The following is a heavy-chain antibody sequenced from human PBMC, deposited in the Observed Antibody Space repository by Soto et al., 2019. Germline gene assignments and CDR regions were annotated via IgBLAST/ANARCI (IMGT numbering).Heavy chain of an antibody. CDR2: ISHLENT. CDR1: GASISYGGFS. V-gene: IGHV4-30-2*06. CDR3: ARGGGYDSFDY. Sequence: SETLSLTCTVSGASISYGGFSWSWIRQSPGKGLEWIGYISHLENTYLHPSFKSRLTMSIDRTRNQFSLKLSSVTAADMAVYYCARGGGYDSFDYWGQGVLVTVSS. J-gene: IGHJ4*02. D-gene: IGHD5-12*01.